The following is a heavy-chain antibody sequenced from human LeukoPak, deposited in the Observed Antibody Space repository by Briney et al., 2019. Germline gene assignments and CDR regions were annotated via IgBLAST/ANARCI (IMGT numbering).Heavy chain of an antibody. CDR3: ARGLPGGQLSRYDY. V-gene: IGHV4-38-2*02. CDR1: GYSISSGYC. J-gene: IGHJ4*02. Sequence: SETLSLTCSVSGYSISSGYCWGWIRQPPGKGLEWMGIIYQSGKTYCNPSLESRVTISVDMSKNQFSLKMNSMTAADTAMYYCARGLPGGQLSRYDYWGQGTLVTVSS. D-gene: IGHD6-13*01. CDR2: IYQSGKT.